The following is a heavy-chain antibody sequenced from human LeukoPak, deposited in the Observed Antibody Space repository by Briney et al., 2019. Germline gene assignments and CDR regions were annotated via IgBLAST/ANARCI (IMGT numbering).Heavy chain of an antibody. Sequence: PSGTLSLTCTVSGGSISSSSYYWGWIRQPPGKGLEWIGSIYYSGSTYYNPSLKSRVTISVDTSKNQFSLKLSSVTAADTAVYYCARDMTTVTKNGYYGMDVWGQGTTVTVSS. CDR2: IYYSGST. J-gene: IGHJ6*02. V-gene: IGHV4-39*07. D-gene: IGHD4-17*01. CDR3: ARDMTTVTKNGYYGMDV. CDR1: GGSISSSSYY.